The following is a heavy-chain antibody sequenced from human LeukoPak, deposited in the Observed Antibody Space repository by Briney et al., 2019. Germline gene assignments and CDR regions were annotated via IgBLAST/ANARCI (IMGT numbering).Heavy chain of an antibody. D-gene: IGHD2-2*01. Sequence: PSQTLSLTCAVSGGSISSGGYSWSWIRQPPGKGLEWIGYIYHSGSTYYNPSLKSRVTISVDRSKNQFSLKLSSVTAADTAVYYCARVVGYCSSTSCLGQKDYYYGMDVWGQGTTVTVSS. V-gene: IGHV4-30-2*01. CDR3: ARVVGYCSSTSCLGQKDYYYGMDV. CDR1: GGSISSGGYS. CDR2: IYHSGST. J-gene: IGHJ6*02.